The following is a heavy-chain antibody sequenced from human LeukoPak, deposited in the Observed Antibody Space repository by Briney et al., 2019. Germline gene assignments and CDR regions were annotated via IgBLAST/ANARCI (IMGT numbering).Heavy chain of an antibody. Sequence: GESLKISCKASGYTFTSYDINWVRQATGQGLEWMGWMNPNSGNTGYAQKFQGRVTMTRNTSISTAYMELSSLRSEDTAVYYCARGQAMDTAMVTVDYYYYGMDVWGQGTTVTVSS. V-gene: IGHV1-8*01. J-gene: IGHJ6*02. D-gene: IGHD5-18*01. CDR2: MNPNSGNT. CDR3: ARGQAMDTAMVTVDYYYYGMDV. CDR1: GYTFTSYD.